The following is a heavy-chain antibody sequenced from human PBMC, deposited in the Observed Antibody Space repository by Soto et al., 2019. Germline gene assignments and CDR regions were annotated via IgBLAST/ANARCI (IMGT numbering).Heavy chain of an antibody. CDR2: INHSGST. D-gene: IGHD3-10*01. CDR1: GGSFSGYY. V-gene: IGHV4-34*01. J-gene: IGHJ4*02. CDR3: ARGFYYYGSGSYFY. Sequence: SETLSLTCAVYGGSFSGYYWSWIRQPPGKGLEWIGEINHSGSTNYNPTLKSRVTISVDTSKNQFSLKLSSVTAADTAVYYCARGFYYYGSGSYFYWGQGTLVTVSS.